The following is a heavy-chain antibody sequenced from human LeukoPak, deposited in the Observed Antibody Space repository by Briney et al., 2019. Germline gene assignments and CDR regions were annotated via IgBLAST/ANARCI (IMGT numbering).Heavy chain of an antibody. CDR1: GGSISSSSYY. CDR3: ARRHYDSSGYYYGDAFDI. CDR2: IDYSGST. Sequence: SETLSLTCTVSGGSISSSSYYWGWLRQPPGKGLEWFGSIDYSGSTYYNPSLKSRVTISVDTSQNQFSLKLSSVTAADTAVYYCARRHYDSSGYYYGDAFDIWGQGTMVTVSS. J-gene: IGHJ3*02. V-gene: IGHV4-39*01. D-gene: IGHD3-22*01.